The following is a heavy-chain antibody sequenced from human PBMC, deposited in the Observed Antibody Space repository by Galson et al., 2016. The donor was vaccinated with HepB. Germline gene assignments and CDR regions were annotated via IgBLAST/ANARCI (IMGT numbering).Heavy chain of an antibody. V-gene: IGHV3-30*18. D-gene: IGHD2-15*01. CDR1: GFTFNTSG. CDR3: AKDGAPTYCSGGNCNPPRLFDP. Sequence: SLRLSCAASGFTFNTSGIHWVRQAPGKGLEWVAGISYDDSNKYYAESVKGRFTISRDNSKSTVDLQMNSPRAEDTALYHCAKDGAPTYCSGGNCNPPRLFDPWGPGTLVTVSS. J-gene: IGHJ5*02. CDR2: ISYDDSNK.